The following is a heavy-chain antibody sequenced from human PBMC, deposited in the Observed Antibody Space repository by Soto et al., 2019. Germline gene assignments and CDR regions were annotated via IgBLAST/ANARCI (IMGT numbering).Heavy chain of an antibody. D-gene: IGHD2-15*01. CDR3: ARVVATRRGFDY. Sequence: GASVKVSCKASGGTFSSYAISWVRQAPGQGLEWMGGIIPIFGTANYAQKFQGRVTIAADESTSTAYMELGSLRSEDTAVYYCARVVATRRGFDYWGQGTLVTVSS. CDR2: IIPIFGTA. J-gene: IGHJ4*02. V-gene: IGHV1-69*13. CDR1: GGTFSSYA.